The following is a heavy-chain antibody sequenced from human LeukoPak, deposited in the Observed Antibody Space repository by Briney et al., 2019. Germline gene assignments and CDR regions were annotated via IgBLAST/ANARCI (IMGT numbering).Heavy chain of an antibody. Sequence: GGSLRLSCAASGFTFSSYAMGWVRQAPGKGLEWVSAISGSGGSTYYADSVKGRFTISRDNSKNTLYLQMNSLRAEDTAVYYCAKDIVVVTAILFDYWGQGTLVTVSS. CDR1: GFTFSSYA. V-gene: IGHV3-23*01. CDR3: AKDIVVVTAILFDY. D-gene: IGHD2-21*02. J-gene: IGHJ4*02. CDR2: ISGSGGST.